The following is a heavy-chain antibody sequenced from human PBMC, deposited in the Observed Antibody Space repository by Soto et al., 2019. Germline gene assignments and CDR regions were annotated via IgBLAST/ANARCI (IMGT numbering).Heavy chain of an antibody. Sequence: QVQLQESGPGLVKPSQTLSLPCTVSGGSISSGGNYWSWIRQHPGRGLEWIGYIYYTGTTYYSPSLKSRLTISLDTSKNQFSLKLTSVTAADTAVYYCARDAHNPDGSSRGGYYYYDMDVWGQGTTVTVSS. V-gene: IGHV4-31*03. CDR1: GGSISSGGNY. CDR3: ARDAHNPDGSSRGGYYYYDMDV. CDR2: IYYTGTT. D-gene: IGHD6-6*01. J-gene: IGHJ6*02.